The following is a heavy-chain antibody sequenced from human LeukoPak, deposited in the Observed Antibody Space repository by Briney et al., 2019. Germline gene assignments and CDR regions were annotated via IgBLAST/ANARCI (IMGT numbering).Heavy chain of an antibody. V-gene: IGHV4-34*01. J-gene: IGHJ4*02. D-gene: IGHD6-19*01. CDR2: INHSGST. Sequence: SETLSLTCAVYGGSFSGYYWSWIRQPPGKGLEWIGEINHSGSTNYNPSLKSRVTISVDTSKNQFSLKLSSVTAADTAVYYCAARTQRPSLLAVAGPRNDYWGQGTLVTVSS. CDR3: AARTQRPSLLAVAGPRNDY. CDR1: GGSFSGYY.